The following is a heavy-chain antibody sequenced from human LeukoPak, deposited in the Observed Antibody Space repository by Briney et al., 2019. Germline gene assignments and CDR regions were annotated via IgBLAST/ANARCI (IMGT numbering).Heavy chain of an antibody. CDR1: GFTVSSNY. CDR3: AKDQFRRDSIRYFDY. J-gene: IGHJ4*02. D-gene: IGHD2-2*02. V-gene: IGHV3-53*01. CDR2: FYSGGST. Sequence: PGGSLRLSCAASGFTVSSNYMSWVRQAPGKGLEWVSGFYSGGSTYYADSVKGRFTISRDNSKNTLYLQMNSLRAEDTAVYYCAKDQFRRDSIRYFDYWGQGTLVTVSS.